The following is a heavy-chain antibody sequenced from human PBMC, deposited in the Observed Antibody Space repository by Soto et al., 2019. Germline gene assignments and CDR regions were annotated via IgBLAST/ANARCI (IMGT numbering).Heavy chain of an antibody. Sequence: QVQLVQSGAEVKKPGSSVKVSCKASGGTFSNDIITWVRQAPGQGLEWMGRIIPLLDITNYAQKFQGRVTITGDKSTNTAYMELNRLRSEDTAVYYCVRDSPIGSTYSGYDGIDYWGQGTLVTVSS. CDR2: IIPLLDIT. CDR1: GGTFSNDI. D-gene: IGHD5-12*01. V-gene: IGHV1-69*08. J-gene: IGHJ4*02. CDR3: VRDSPIGSTYSGYDGIDY.